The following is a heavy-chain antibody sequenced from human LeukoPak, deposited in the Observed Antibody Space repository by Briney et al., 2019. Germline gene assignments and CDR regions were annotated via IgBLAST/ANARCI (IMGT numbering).Heavy chain of an antibody. Sequence: SETLSLTCTVSGGSISSYYWSWIRQPPGKGLEWIGYVYYSGSTNYNPSLKSRVTISVDTTKNQFSLKLSSVTAADTAVYYCAITELRTRILSLWGQGTLVTVSS. V-gene: IGHV4-59*01. CDR2: VYYSGST. CDR3: AITELRTRILSL. J-gene: IGHJ4*02. CDR1: GGSISSYY. D-gene: IGHD2-15*01.